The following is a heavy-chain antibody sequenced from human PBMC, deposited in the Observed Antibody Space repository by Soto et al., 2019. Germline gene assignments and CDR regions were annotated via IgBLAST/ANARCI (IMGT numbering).Heavy chain of an antibody. V-gene: IGHV4-59*01. CDR3: ARYYRGSGRYFFDY. D-gene: IGHD6-19*01. CDR1: GGSISSYY. J-gene: IGHJ4*02. Sequence: KPSETLSLTCTVSGGSISSYYWSWIRQSPGKGLEWIGYVYYSGSTNYNPSLRSRVTISVDTSKNQFSLKLSSVTAADTAIYYCARYYRGSGRYFFDYWGQGTLVTVSS. CDR2: VYYSGST.